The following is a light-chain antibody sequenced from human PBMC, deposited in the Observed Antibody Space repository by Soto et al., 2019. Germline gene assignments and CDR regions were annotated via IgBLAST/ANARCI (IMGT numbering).Light chain of an antibody. V-gene: IGLV3-21*02. J-gene: IGLJ1*01. Sequence: SYELTQPPSVSVAPGQTARITCGGDNLVSKSVHWYQQKPGQAPVLVVYDDSDRPAGIPERFSGSNSGNTATLTISRVGAGDEADYYCQVWDDDSDHHVFGTGTKVTVL. CDR2: DDS. CDR3: QVWDDDSDHHV. CDR1: NLVSKS.